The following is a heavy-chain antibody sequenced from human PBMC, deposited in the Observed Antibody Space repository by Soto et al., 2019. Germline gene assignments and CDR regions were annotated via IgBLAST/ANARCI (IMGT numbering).Heavy chain of an antibody. D-gene: IGHD2-2*01. CDR3: APGGYCSSTSCYDDNWFDP. V-gene: IGHV1-69*02. CDR1: GGTFSSYT. Sequence: GASVKVSCKASGGTFSSYTISWVRQAPGQGLEWMGRIIPILGIANYAQKFQGRVTITADKSTSTAYMELSSLRSEDTAVYYCAPGGYCSSTSCYDDNWFDPWGQGTLVTVSS. J-gene: IGHJ5*02. CDR2: IIPILGIA.